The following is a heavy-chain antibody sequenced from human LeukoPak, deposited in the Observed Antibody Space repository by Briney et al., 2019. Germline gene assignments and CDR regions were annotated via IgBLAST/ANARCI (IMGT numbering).Heavy chain of an antibody. J-gene: IGHJ4*02. Sequence: SETLSLTCTVSGGSTSSGSYYWSWIRQPAGKGLEWIGRIYTSGSTNYNPSLKSRVTISVDTSKNQFSLKLSSVTAADTAVYYCASYYDSSGYYYAYWGQGTLVTVSS. D-gene: IGHD3-22*01. V-gene: IGHV4-61*02. CDR3: ASYYDSSGYYYAY. CDR1: GGSTSSGSYY. CDR2: IYTSGST.